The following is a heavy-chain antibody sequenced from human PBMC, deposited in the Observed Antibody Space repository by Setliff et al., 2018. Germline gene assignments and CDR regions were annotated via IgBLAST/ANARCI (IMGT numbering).Heavy chain of an antibody. CDR3: AKEDYSDSSGYYYETPWFDT. D-gene: IGHD3-22*01. V-gene: IGHV3-23*01. J-gene: IGHJ5*02. CDR1: RFTFNSYW. Sequence: LRLSCAGSRFTFNSYWMNWVRQAPGKGLEWVSGISGSGRNTYYADSVKGRFTISRDNSQNTGFLQVNSLRPEDSAVYYCAKEDYSDSSGYYYETPWFDTWGQGTLVTVSS. CDR2: ISGSGRNT.